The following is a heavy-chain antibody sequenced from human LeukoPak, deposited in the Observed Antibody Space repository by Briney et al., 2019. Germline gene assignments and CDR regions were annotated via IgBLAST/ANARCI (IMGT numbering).Heavy chain of an antibody. D-gene: IGHD3-16*02. J-gene: IGHJ3*02. CDR3: AKEGAIVSDAFDI. V-gene: IGHV3-23*01. CDR2: ISGGAGIT. Sequence: GGSLRLSCAASGFTFSTYAMSWVRQAPGRGLEWVSAISGGAGITWYADSVKGRFTISRDNSKNTLYLQMNSLRAEDTAVYYCAKEGAIVSDAFDIWGQGTMVTVSS. CDR1: GFTFSTYA.